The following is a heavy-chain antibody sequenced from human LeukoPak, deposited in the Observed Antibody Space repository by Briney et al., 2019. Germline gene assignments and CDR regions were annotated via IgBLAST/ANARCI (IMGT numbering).Heavy chain of an antibody. V-gene: IGHV3-23*01. CDR2: ISGSGGST. D-gene: IGHD6-13*01. CDR3: AKDLGIAAAGTGGFDY. J-gene: IGHJ4*02. CDR1: GFTLSNYW. Sequence: GGSLRLSCSASGFTLSNYWMHWVRQAPGKGLEWVSAISGSGGSTYYADSVKGRFTISRDNSKNTLYLQMNSLRAEDTAVYYCAKDLGIAAAGTGGFDYWGQGALVTVSS.